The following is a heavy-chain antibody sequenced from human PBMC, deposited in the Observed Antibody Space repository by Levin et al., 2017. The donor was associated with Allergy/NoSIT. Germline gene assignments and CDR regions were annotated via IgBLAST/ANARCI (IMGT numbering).Heavy chain of an antibody. Sequence: GESLKISCAASGFTFRSYWMSWVRQAPGKGLEWVAHINQDGSGKNYVDSVRGRFTISRDNAKNSLYLQMNSLRAEDTALYYCAKEFDKGATSRGDWFDPWGQGTLVTVSS. CDR3: AKEFDKGATSRGDWFDP. V-gene: IGHV3-7*01. CDR2: INQDGSGK. J-gene: IGHJ5*02. CDR1: GFTFRSYW. D-gene: IGHD1-26*01.